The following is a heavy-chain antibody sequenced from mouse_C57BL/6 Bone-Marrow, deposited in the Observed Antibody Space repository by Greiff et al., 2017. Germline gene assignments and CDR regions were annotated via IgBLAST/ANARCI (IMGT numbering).Heavy chain of an antibody. CDR2: IWWDDDK. J-gene: IGHJ2*01. Sequence: QVTLKECGPGILQPSQTLSLTCSSSGFSLSTFGMGVGWIRQPSGEGLGWLAHIWWDDDKYYNPALKSWLTISKDTSKNQVFLKIANVDNADPAKYDCDRISGSSYHFDYWGQGTTLTVSS. CDR1: GFSLSTFGMG. V-gene: IGHV8-8*01. CDR3: DRISGSSYHFDY. D-gene: IGHD1-1*01.